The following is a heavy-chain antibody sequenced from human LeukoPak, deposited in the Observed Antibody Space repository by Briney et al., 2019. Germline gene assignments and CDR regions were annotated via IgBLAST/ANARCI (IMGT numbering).Heavy chain of an antibody. CDR2: ISAYNGNT. V-gene: IGHV1-18*04. CDR1: GYTFTGYY. CDR3: ARVDYLYYYGSGSYWNYYYYYYMDV. D-gene: IGHD3-10*01. Sequence: ASVKVSCKASGYTFTGYYMHRVRQAPGQGLEWMGWISAYNGNTNYAQKLQGRVTMTTDTSTSTAYMELRSLRSDDTAVYYCARVDYLYYYGSGSYWNYYYYYYMDVWGKGTTVTVSS. J-gene: IGHJ6*03.